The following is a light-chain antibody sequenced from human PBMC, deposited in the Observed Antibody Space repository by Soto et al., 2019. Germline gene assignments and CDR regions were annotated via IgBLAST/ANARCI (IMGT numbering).Light chain of an antibody. J-gene: IGLJ1*01. V-gene: IGLV2-14*01. CDR1: DSDIAGYNY. Sequence: QSALTQPASVSGSLGQSITISCTGTDSDIAGYNYISWYQQLPGKAPKLMIYEVTIRPSGISNRFSGSKSGNTASLTISGLQADDEADYFCTSFTSTSSLYVFGTGTKLNVL. CDR2: EVT. CDR3: TSFTSTSSLYV.